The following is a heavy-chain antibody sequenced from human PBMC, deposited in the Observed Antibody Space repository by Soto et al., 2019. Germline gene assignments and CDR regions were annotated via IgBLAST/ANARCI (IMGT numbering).Heavy chain of an antibody. CDR2: LYYTGTT. D-gene: IGHD2-2*01. V-gene: IGHV4-61*01. Sequence: QVQLQESGPGLVKPSETLSLTCTVSGDSVSSGSYYWTWIRQPPGQGLEWIGYLYYTGTTNYNPSLTSRVTMSLDTSSNQFSLRLSSVTAADTAVYFCARTFCSTTSCQDHGMDVWGQGTSVTVSS. CDR1: GDSVSSGSYY. J-gene: IGHJ6*02. CDR3: ARTFCSTTSCQDHGMDV.